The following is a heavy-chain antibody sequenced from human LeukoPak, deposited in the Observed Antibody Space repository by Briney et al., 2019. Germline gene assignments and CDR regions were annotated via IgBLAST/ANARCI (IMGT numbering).Heavy chain of an antibody. CDR1: GFTFSSYG. Sequence: GGSLRLSCAASGFTFSSYGMTWVRQAPGKGLEWVSAISGSGGSTYYADSVKGRFTISRDNSKNTLYLQMNSLRAEDTAVYYCAKDFSEGYYYDSSGYSPFHWGQGTLVTVSS. J-gene: IGHJ4*02. V-gene: IGHV3-23*01. D-gene: IGHD3-22*01. CDR3: AKDFSEGYYYDSSGYSPFH. CDR2: ISGSGGST.